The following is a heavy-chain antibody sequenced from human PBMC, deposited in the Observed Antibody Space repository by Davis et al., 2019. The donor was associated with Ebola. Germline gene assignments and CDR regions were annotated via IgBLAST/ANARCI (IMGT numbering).Heavy chain of an antibody. CDR2: IYYSGST. V-gene: IGHV4-39*07. D-gene: IGHD6-13*01. CDR3: ARDGGRGGSSWYSKGGAMMLFDI. Sequence: PGGSLRLSCTVSGGSISSSSYYWGWIRQPPGKGLECIGSIYYSGSTYYNPSLKSRVTISVDTSKNQFSLKLSSVTAADTAVYYCARDGGRGGSSWYSKGGAMMLFDIWGQGTMVTVSS. CDR1: GGSISSSSYY. J-gene: IGHJ3*02.